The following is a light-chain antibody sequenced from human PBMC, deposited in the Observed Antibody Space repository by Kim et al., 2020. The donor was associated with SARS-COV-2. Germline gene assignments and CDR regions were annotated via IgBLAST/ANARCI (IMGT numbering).Light chain of an antibody. CDR2: GAS. CDR1: QSVDSSC. Sequence: SQGERATLSCRASQSVDSSCLVWYQQKPGQAPRLLNYGASSRATGIPDRFSGTGSGTEFTLSISRLEPEDFAVYYCQQYGGSPLYSFGQGTKLEI. V-gene: IGKV3-20*01. CDR3: QQYGGSPLYS. J-gene: IGKJ2*03.